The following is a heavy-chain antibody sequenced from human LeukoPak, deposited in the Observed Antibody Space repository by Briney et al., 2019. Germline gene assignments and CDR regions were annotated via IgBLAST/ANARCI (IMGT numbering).Heavy chain of an antibody. D-gene: IGHD3-22*01. CDR3: AKIVMAQSSGTYRLGGFDI. Sequence: GGSLRLSCAASGFTFSNYAMNWVRQAPGKGLEWVSGISGSGGSTFYADSVKGRFTISRDNSKNTLYLQMDSLRAEDTALYYCAKIVMAQSSGTYRLGGFDIWGQGTMVTVSS. CDR1: GFTFSNYA. V-gene: IGHV3-23*01. CDR2: ISGSGGST. J-gene: IGHJ3*02.